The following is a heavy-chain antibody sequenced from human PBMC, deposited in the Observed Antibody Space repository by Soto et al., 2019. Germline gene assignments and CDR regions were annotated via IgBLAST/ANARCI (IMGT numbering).Heavy chain of an antibody. CDR2: VNNDGTDT. D-gene: IGHD2-15*01. V-gene: IGHV3-74*01. CDR3: TKDVASGVKTNFDH. CDR1: GFIFRNYW. J-gene: IGHJ4*02. Sequence: EVQLVESGGGIVQPGGSLRLSCTASGFIFRNYWMHWVRQVPGKGLVWVSRVNNDGTDTTYEESVKGRFTISRDNAESTLYLQMNSLRVEDTAVYYCTKDVASGVKTNFDHWGQGTLVTV.